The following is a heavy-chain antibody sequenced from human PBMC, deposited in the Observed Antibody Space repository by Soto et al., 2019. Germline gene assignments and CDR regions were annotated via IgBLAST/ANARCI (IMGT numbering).Heavy chain of an antibody. D-gene: IGHD6-19*01. CDR3: ATHPNRPVAGEF. J-gene: IGHJ4*02. CDR2: IYYIGTT. Sequence: QPQLQESGPGLVKPSETLSLTCSVSAGSISSSSSYWDWLRQSPGGGLEWIGSIYYIGTTYYNPSLKRRVTMSVDTSKNQFSLNVTSVTAADTAVYCGATHPNRPVAGEFWGQGTLITVSS. CDR1: AGSISSSSSY. V-gene: IGHV4-39*01.